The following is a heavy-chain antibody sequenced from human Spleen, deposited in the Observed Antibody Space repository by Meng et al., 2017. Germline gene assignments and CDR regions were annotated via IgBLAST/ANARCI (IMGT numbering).Heavy chain of an antibody. D-gene: IGHD6-19*01. Sequence: QVHPVQSGPEVKKPGASVKVSCKASGYTFTLYDVNWVRQATGQGLEWMGWIHPSGNANYAQKFQGRVTMTTDTSTTTAYMELRSLRSDDSALYYCVKHSSDWSLDSWGQGTLVTVSS. CDR2: IHPSGNA. CDR1: GYTFTLYD. J-gene: IGHJ4*02. V-gene: IGHV1-18*01. CDR3: VKHSSDWSLDS.